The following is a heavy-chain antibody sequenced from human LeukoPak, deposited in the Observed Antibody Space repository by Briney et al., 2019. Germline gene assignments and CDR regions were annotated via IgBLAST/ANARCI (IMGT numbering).Heavy chain of an antibody. D-gene: IGHD3-22*01. CDR3: AKGDYYDSSGVTPFDY. CDR2: ISSSGSTI. J-gene: IGHJ4*02. Sequence: GGSLRLSCAASGFTFSDYYMSWIRQAPGKGLEWVSYISSSGSTIYYADSVKGRFTISRDNAKNSLYLQMNSLRAEDTAVYYCAKGDYYDSSGVTPFDYWGQGTLVTVSS. V-gene: IGHV3-11*01. CDR1: GFTFSDYY.